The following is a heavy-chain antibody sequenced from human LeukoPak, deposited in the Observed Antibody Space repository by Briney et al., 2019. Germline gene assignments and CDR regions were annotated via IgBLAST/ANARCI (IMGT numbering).Heavy chain of an antibody. Sequence: ASVKVSCKTSGYSFTDYYMHWVRQAPGQGLEWMGWINPNSGGTSSAQKFQGRVTMTGDTSISTVYMEVSWLTSDDTAIHYCARADRLHGGPYLIGPWGQGTLVTVSS. V-gene: IGHV1-2*02. CDR3: ARADRLHGGPYLIGP. J-gene: IGHJ5*02. CDR1: GYSFTDYY. D-gene: IGHD2-21*01. CDR2: INPNSGGT.